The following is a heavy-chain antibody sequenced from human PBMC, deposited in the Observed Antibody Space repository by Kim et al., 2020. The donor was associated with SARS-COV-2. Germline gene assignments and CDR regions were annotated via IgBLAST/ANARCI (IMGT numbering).Heavy chain of an antibody. J-gene: IGHJ4*02. D-gene: IGHD1-26*01. CDR3: AKAVGTFDY. Sequence: GGATDYATPVKDRFTISRDDSTHTLYLQMNRLKTEDTAVYYCAKAVGTFDYWGQGTLVTVSS. V-gene: IGHV3-15*01. CDR2: GGAT.